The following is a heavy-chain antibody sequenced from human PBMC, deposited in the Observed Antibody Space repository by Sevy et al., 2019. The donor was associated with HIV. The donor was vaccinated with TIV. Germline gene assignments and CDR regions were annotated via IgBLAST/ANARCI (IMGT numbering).Heavy chain of an antibody. CDR2: IKQDESEK. CDR3: AKWDADRRWFFDY. J-gene: IGHJ4*02. CDR1: GFTFSRYW. D-gene: IGHD1-26*01. Sequence: GGSLRLSCAASGFTFSRYWMTWVRQAPGKGLEWVANIKQDESEKYYVDSVKGRFTISRDNAKNSLYLQMNSLRADDTAVYYCAKWDADRRWFFDYWGQGTLVTVSS. V-gene: IGHV3-7*01.